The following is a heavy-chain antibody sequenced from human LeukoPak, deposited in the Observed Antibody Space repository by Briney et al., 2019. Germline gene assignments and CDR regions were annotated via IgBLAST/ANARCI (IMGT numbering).Heavy chain of an antibody. CDR3: AREYSGSYFRFDP. J-gene: IGHJ5*02. Sequence: PSETLSLTCTVSGGSISSSSYYWGWIRQPPGKGLEWIGSIYYSGSTYYNPSLKSRVTISVDTSKNQFSLKLSSVTAADTAVYYCAREYSGSYFRFDPWGQGTLVTVSS. CDR2: IYYSGST. V-gene: IGHV4-39*07. CDR1: GGSISSSSYY. D-gene: IGHD1-26*01.